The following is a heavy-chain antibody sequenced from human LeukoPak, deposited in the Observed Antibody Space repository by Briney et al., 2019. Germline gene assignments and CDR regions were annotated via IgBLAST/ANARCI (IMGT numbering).Heavy chain of an antibody. Sequence: SETLSLTCTVSGGSISSGDYYWSWIRQPPGKGLEWIGYIYYSGSTYYNPSLKSRVTISVDTSKNQFPLKLSSVTAADTAVYYCARDGPPYCGGDCYSRYFQHWGQGTLVTVSS. D-gene: IGHD2-21*01. J-gene: IGHJ1*01. CDR3: ARDGPPYCGGDCYSRYFQH. CDR2: IYYSGST. V-gene: IGHV4-30-4*08. CDR1: GGSISSGDYY.